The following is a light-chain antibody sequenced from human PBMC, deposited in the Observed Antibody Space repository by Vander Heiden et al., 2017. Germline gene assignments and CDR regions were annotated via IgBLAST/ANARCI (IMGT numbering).Light chain of an antibody. CDR3: QQSYSTPPWT. J-gene: IGKJ1*01. Sequence: DIQMTQAPSSLSPSVRERVTITCRGGQSISSYLNWYQQKPGKAPKLLIYAASSLQSRVPSRFSGSGSGTDFTLTISSLQPEDFATYYCQQSYSTPPWTFGQGTKVEIK. CDR1: QSISSY. V-gene: IGKV1-39*01. CDR2: AAS.